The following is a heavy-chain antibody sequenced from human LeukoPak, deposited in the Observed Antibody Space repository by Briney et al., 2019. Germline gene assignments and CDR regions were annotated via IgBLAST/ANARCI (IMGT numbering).Heavy chain of an antibody. V-gene: IGHV3-21*06. CDR1: GFTFSSYS. CDR2: ISSSSSYI. D-gene: IGHD6-13*01. CDR3: ARGYSTTWYNHFDP. J-gene: IGHJ5*02. Sequence: GGSLRLSCAASGFTFSSYSMNWGRQAPGKGLEWVSSISSSSSYIYYADSVKGRFTISRDNAKNSLYLQMNSLRAEDTAVYYCARGYSTTWYNHFDPWGQGTLVTVSS.